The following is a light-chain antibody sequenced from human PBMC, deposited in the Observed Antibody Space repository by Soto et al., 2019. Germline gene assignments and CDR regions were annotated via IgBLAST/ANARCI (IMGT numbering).Light chain of an antibody. J-gene: IGKJ1*01. CDR3: QQRSNWPRT. CDR2: DAS. V-gene: IGKV3-11*01. Sequence: EIVLTQSPDTLSLSPGERAALSCLASQSVSSYLAWYHQKPGQAPRLLIYDASNRATGIPARFSGSGSGTDFTLTISSLEPEDFAVYYCQQRSNWPRTFGQGTKVDIK. CDR1: QSVSSY.